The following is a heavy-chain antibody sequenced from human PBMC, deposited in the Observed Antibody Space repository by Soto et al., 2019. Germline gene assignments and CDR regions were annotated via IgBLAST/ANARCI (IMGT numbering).Heavy chain of an antibody. V-gene: IGHV3-21*01. D-gene: IGHD3-22*01. Sequence: EVQLVESGGGLVKPGGSLRLSCAASGFTFTTYSMNWVSQAPGKGPEWVASISSTYIYYADSVKGRFTISRDDAKNSLYLPMNSLSGEDTSVYFCARVEVNYSDSSGYTPFDYWGQLTLVTVS. J-gene: IGHJ4*02. CDR2: ISSTYI. CDR3: ARVEVNYSDSSGYTPFDY. CDR1: GFTFTTYS.